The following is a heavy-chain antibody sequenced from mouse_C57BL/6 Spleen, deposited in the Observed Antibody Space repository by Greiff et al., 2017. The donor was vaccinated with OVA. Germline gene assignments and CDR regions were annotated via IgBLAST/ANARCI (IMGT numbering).Heavy chain of an antibody. CDR2: ISDGGSYT. CDR1: GFTFSSYA. CDR3: ARVGDYYGSSWYFDV. Sequence: DVKLVESGGGLVKPGGSLKLSCAASGFTFSSYAMSWVRQTPEKRLEWVATISDGGSYTYYPDNVKGRFTISRDNAKNNLYLQMSHLKSEDTAMYYCARVGDYYGSSWYFDVWGTGTTVTVSS. D-gene: IGHD1-1*01. J-gene: IGHJ1*03. V-gene: IGHV5-4*03.